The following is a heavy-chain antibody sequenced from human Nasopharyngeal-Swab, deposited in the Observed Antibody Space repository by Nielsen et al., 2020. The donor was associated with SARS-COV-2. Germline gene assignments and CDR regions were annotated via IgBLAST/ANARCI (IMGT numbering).Heavy chain of an antibody. CDR3: AAYYASGSYSSGSSNYYYYGKDV. J-gene: IGHJ6*02. D-gene: IGHD3-10*01. CDR2: ISSSSSYI. V-gene: IGHV3-21*01. CDR1: GFTFSSYN. Sequence: GASLKISCVASGFTFSSYNMNWVRQAPGKGLEWVSCISSSSSYIYYEDSVKGRFTISRDNAENSLYLQMNSPRAEDTAVYYCAAYYASGSYSSGSSNYYYYGKDVWGQGTTVTVSS.